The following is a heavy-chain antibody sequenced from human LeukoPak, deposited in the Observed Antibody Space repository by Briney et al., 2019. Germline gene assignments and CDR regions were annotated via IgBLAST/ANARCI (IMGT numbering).Heavy chain of an antibody. CDR3: ARGGRGIQLWYFDY. V-gene: IGHV3-48*03. CDR1: GFTFSSYE. Sequence: PEGSLSLSCAASGFTFSSYEMNWVRQAPGKGLEWVSYISSSGNTMHYADSVKGRFTISRDNAKNSLYLQMNSLRVEDTAVYYCARGGRGIQLWYFDYWGQGTLVTVSS. J-gene: IGHJ4*02. CDR2: ISSSGNTM. D-gene: IGHD5-18*01.